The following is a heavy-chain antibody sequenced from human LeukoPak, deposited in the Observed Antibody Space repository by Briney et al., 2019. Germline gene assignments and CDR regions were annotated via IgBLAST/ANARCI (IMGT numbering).Heavy chain of an antibody. CDR2: ISSSTSYI. Sequence: GGSLRLSCAASGFTFSSYSMNWVRQAPRKGLEWVSSISSSTSYIYYADSVKSRFTISRVNAKNSLYLQMNSLRAEDTAVYYCASARNPVVWGQRTLVTVSS. J-gene: IGHJ4*02. CDR3: ASARNPVV. V-gene: IGHV3-21*01. CDR1: GFTFSSYS.